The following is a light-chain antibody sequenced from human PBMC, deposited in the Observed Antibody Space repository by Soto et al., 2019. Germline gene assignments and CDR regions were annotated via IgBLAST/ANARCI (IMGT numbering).Light chain of an antibody. CDR1: QSISSY. J-gene: IGKJ3*01. Sequence: DIQMTQSPSSLSASVGDRVTITCRASQSISSYLNWYQQKPGKAPKLLIYAASSLQSGVPSRFSGSGSGTDLTLTISRLQPEDFATYYCQQSYSLTFGPGTKVDIK. CDR3: QQSYSLT. V-gene: IGKV1-39*01. CDR2: AAS.